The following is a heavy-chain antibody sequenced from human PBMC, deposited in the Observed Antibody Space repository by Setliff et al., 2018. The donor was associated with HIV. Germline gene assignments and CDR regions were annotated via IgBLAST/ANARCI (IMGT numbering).Heavy chain of an antibody. J-gene: IGHJ4*02. Sequence: SETLSLTCSVSNGSINGYYWTWIRQPPGKGLEWIGYISHTGSTNFTPSLKSRVSMSVDLSKNQFSLHLVSVTAADTAVYFCARVHLYDATAYYSSFESWGPGILVTVSS. CDR1: NGSINGYY. V-gene: IGHV4-59*01. CDR3: ARVHLYDATAYYSSFES. CDR2: ISHTGST. D-gene: IGHD2-21*01.